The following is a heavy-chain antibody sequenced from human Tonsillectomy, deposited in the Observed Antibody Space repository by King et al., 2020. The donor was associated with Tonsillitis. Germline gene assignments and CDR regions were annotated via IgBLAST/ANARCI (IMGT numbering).Heavy chain of an antibody. CDR3: SGSGNNLFDY. V-gene: IGHV3-48*04. CDR1: GFTFSNYN. CDR2: ISSSTSTI. J-gene: IGHJ4*02. D-gene: IGHD1/OR15-1a*01. Sequence: QLVQSGGGLVQPGGSLRLSCAASGFTFSNYNMNWVRQAPGKGLEWVSYISSSTSTIYYADSVKGRFTISRDNAKNSLYLQMNSLRAEDTAVYYCSGSGNNLFDYWGQGTLVTVSS.